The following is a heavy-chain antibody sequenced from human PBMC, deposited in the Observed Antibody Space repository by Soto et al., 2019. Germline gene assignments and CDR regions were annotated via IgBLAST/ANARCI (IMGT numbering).Heavy chain of an antibody. V-gene: IGHV1-3*01. J-gene: IGHJ4*02. Sequence: QVQLVQSGAEVKKPGASVKVSCKASGYTFTSYAMHWVRQAPGQRLEWMGWINAGNGNTKYSQKFQGRVTITRDTSASTAYMELSSLRSEDTAVYYCARATPFPIFGVGTDVYLPDYWGQGTLVTVSS. CDR2: INAGNGNT. CDR3: ARATPFPIFGVGTDVYLPDY. D-gene: IGHD3-3*01. CDR1: GYTFTSYA.